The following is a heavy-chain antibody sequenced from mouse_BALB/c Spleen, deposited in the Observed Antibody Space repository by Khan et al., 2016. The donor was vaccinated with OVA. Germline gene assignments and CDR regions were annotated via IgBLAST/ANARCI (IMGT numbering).Heavy chain of an antibody. V-gene: IGHV1S81*02. CDR2: INPSNGGT. CDR1: GYTFTSYY. Sequence: QVRLQQSGAELVKPGASVRLSCEASGYTFTSYYLYWVKQRPGHGLEWIGDINPSNGGTNFNENFKTKATLTVDKSSSTAYMQLSSLTSEDSAVYYCTRSGYGAFAYWGQGTLVTVSA. J-gene: IGHJ3*01. CDR3: TRSGYGAFAY. D-gene: IGHD1-1*02.